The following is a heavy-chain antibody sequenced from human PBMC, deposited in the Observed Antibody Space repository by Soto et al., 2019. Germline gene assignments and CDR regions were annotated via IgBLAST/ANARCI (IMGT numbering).Heavy chain of an antibody. Sequence: ASVKVSCKASGYTFTSYDINWVRQAPGKGLEWMGGFDPEDGETIYAQKFQGRVTMTEDTSTDTAYMELSSLRSEDTAVYYCATASYGDSIFDYWGQGTLVTVSS. V-gene: IGHV1-24*01. D-gene: IGHD4-17*01. CDR3: ATASYGDSIFDY. J-gene: IGHJ4*02. CDR2: FDPEDGET. CDR1: GYTFTSYD.